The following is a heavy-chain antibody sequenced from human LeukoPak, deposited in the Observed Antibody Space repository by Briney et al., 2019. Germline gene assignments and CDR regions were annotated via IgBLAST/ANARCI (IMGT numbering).Heavy chain of an antibody. CDR3: AKDPGTSSIAARRYMDV. Sequence: PGGSLRLSCAASGFTFDDYAMHWVRQAPGKGLEWVSLISWDGGSTYYADSVKGRFTISRDNSKNSLYLQMNSLRAEDTALYYCAKDPGTSSIAARRYMDVWGKGTTVTVSS. D-gene: IGHD6-6*01. CDR2: ISWDGGST. V-gene: IGHV3-43D*03. J-gene: IGHJ6*03. CDR1: GFTFDDYA.